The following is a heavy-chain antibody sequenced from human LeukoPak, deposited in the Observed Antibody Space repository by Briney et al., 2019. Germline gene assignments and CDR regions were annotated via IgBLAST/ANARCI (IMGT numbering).Heavy chain of an antibody. V-gene: IGHV4-59*01. CDR2: FYDSGSN. Sequence: PSETLSLTCTVSGGSISSYYWSWLRQPPGKGLEWIGYFYDSGSNNYNPSLKSRVTISVDTSKKQFSLKLSSVTAADTAVYYCARDSARLGDYGYYFDYWGQGTLVTVSS. D-gene: IGHD4-17*01. CDR3: ARDSARLGDYGYYFDY. CDR1: GGSISSYY. J-gene: IGHJ4*02.